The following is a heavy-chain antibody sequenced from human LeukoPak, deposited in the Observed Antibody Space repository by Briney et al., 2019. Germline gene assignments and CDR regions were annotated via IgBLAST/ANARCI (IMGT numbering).Heavy chain of an antibody. CDR2: ISYDGSNK. Sequence: PGGSLRLSCAASGFTFSSYAMHWVRQAPGKGLEWVAVISYDGSNKYYADSVKGRFTISRDNSKNTLYLQMNSLRAEDTAVYYCARDPDSSGWYGSAFDIWGQGTMVTVSS. CDR3: ARDPDSSGWYGSAFDI. J-gene: IGHJ3*02. D-gene: IGHD6-19*01. V-gene: IGHV3-30-3*01. CDR1: GFTFSSYA.